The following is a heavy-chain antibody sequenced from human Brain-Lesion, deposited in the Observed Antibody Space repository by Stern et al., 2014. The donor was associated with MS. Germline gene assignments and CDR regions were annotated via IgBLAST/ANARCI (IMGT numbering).Heavy chain of an antibody. CDR2: IHPSGSA. CDR3: ASGYRIFDY. CDR1: GGSISSGSDY. D-gene: IGHD5-18*01. Sequence: QMQLVQSGPGLVKPSQTLSLTCNVSGGSISSGSDYWSWLRQPVGKGLQWIGRIHPSGSAYYTPSLKRRVPISTDTSKNQFSLELTSATAADTAIYYCASGYRIFDYWGQGILVTVSS. V-gene: IGHV4-61*02. J-gene: IGHJ4*02.